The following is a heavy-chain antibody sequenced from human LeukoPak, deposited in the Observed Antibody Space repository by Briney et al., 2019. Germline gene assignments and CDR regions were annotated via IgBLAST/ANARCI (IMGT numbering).Heavy chain of an antibody. CDR1: GFTFDDYA. Sequence: GGSLRLSCAASGFTFDDYAMHWVRQAPGKGLEWVSGISWNGGNIGYADSVKGRFTMSRDNAKNSLYLQMNSLRAEDTAVYYCAREWFGESQFDYWGQGTLVTVSS. CDR2: ISWNGGNI. CDR3: AREWFGESQFDY. J-gene: IGHJ4*02. D-gene: IGHD3-10*01. V-gene: IGHV3-9*01.